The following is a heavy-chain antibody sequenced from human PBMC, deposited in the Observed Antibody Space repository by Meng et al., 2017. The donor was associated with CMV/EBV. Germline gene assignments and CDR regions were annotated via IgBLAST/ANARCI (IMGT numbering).Heavy chain of an antibody. CDR3: ARGGYSYGFFWFDP. Sequence: QVQLVQSGAEVKKPGSSVKVCCKASGGTFSSYAISWVRQAPGQGLEWMGGIIPIFGTANYAQKFQGRVTITADESTSTAYMELSSLRSEDTAVYYCARGGYSYGFFWFDPWGQGTLVTVSS. V-gene: IGHV1-69*01. D-gene: IGHD5-18*01. CDR1: GGTFSSYA. CDR2: IIPIFGTA. J-gene: IGHJ5*02.